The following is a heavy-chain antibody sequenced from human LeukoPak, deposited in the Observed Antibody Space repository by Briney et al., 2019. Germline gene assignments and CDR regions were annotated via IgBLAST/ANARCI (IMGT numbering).Heavy chain of an antibody. D-gene: IGHD2-2*01. J-gene: IGHJ4*02. V-gene: IGHV3-30-3*01. CDR3: AREYCSSTSCYQGSYYFDY. CDR1: GFTFSNYA. Sequence: PGGSLRLSCAASGFTFSNYAMHWVRQAPGKGLEWVAVISYDGSNKYYADSVKGRFTISRDNSKNTLYLQMNSLRAEDTAAYYCAREYCSSTSCYQGSYYFDYWGQGTLVTVSS. CDR2: ISYDGSNK.